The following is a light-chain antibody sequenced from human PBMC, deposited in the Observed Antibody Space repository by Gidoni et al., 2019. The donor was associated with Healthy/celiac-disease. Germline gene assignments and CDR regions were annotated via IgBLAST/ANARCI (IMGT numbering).Light chain of an antibody. V-gene: IGKV1-5*01. J-gene: IGKJ3*01. CDR1: QSISSW. CDR2: DAS. CDR3: QQYNSYPFT. Sequence: DTQMTQSPSTLSASVGDRVTITCRASQSISSWLAWYQQKPGKAPKLLIYDASSLESGVPSRFSGSGSGTEFTLTISSLQPDDFATYYCQQYNSYPFTFXPXTKVDIK.